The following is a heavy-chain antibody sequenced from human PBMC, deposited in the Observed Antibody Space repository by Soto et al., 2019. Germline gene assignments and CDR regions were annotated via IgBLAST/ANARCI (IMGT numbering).Heavy chain of an antibody. D-gene: IGHD3-10*01. J-gene: IGHJ3*02. Sequence: GGSLRLSCAASGFTFSSYGMHWVRQAPGKGLEYVSAISSNGGSTYYANSVKGRFTISRDNSKNTLYLQMGSLRAEDMAVYYCASLITMVRGVPRRNDAFDIWGQGTMVTVSS. CDR3: ASLITMVRGVPRRNDAFDI. V-gene: IGHV3-64*01. CDR1: GFTFSSYG. CDR2: ISSNGGST.